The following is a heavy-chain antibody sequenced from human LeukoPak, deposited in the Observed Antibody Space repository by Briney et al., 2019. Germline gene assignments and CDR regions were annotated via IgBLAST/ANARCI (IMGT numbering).Heavy chain of an antibody. V-gene: IGHV3-30*03. CDR1: GFTFSHYS. CDR2: ISYDGRNK. Sequence: PGGSLRLSCAASGFTFSHYSMNWVRQAPGKGLEWVAVISYDGRNKYYADSVKGRFTISRDNSRNTLYLQMNSLRADDTAVYYCARDWANYFNYWGQGTLVSVSS. CDR3: ARDWANYFNY. J-gene: IGHJ4*02. D-gene: IGHD3-16*01.